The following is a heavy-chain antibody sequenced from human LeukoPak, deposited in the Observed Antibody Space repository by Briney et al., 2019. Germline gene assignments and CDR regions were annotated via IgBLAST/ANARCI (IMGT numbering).Heavy chain of an antibody. J-gene: IGHJ4*02. D-gene: IGHD3-3*01. Sequence: GGSLRLSCVASGFTFGKYWMSWVRQAPGKGLEWVANIKLDGSEKNYVDSVKGRFTISSDNTKNSLYLQMNSLRVEDTAVFYCARDQYDTWSRRGNFDSWGQGTLVIVSS. CDR2: IKLDGSEK. V-gene: IGHV3-7*03. CDR1: GFTFGKYW. CDR3: ARDQYDTWSRRGNFDS.